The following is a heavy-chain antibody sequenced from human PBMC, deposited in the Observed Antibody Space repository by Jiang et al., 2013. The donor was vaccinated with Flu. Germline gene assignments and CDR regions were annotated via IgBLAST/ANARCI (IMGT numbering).Heavy chain of an antibody. Sequence: GAEVKKPGASVKVSCKASGYTFTGYYMHWVRQAPGQGLEWMGWINPNSGGTNYAQKFQGRVTMTRDTSISTAYMELSRLRSDDTAVYYCARGMPRRWWELLREREVYFDYWGQGTLVTVSS. CDR3: ARGMPRRWWELLREREVYFDY. V-gene: IGHV1-2*02. J-gene: IGHJ4*02. CDR1: GYTFTGYY. D-gene: IGHD2-15*01. CDR2: INPNSGGT.